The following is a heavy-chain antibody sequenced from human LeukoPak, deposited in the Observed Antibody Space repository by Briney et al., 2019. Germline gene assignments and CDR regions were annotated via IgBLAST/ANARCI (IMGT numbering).Heavy chain of an antibody. Sequence: SETLSLTRTVSAGFVRGYYWTWMRQSPGKGLEWIGYVNYIGSTNYNPSLKSRLTISLDRSKNQFSLKLTSVTAADTAVYYCARNRLFDNWHRGTDYWGQGALVTVSS. CDR1: AGFVRGYY. CDR3: ARNRLFDNWHRGTDY. CDR2: VNYIGST. V-gene: IGHV4-59*08. D-gene: IGHD1-1*01. J-gene: IGHJ4*02.